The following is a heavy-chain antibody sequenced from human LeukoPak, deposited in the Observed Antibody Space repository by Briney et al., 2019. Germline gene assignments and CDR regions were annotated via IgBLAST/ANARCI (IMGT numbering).Heavy chain of an antibody. CDR2: ISSSSYT. Sequence: GGSLRLSCAASGFTFSDYYMSWIRQAPGKGLEWVSYISSSSYTNYADSVKGRFTISRDNAKNSLYLQMNSLRAEDTAVYYCARNYEEWLRILDYWGQGTLVTVSP. D-gene: IGHD5-12*01. V-gene: IGHV3-11*06. J-gene: IGHJ4*02. CDR3: ARNYEEWLRILDY. CDR1: GFTFSDYY.